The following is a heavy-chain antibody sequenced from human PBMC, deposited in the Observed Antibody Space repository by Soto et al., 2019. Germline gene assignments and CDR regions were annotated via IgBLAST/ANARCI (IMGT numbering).Heavy chain of an antibody. J-gene: IGHJ6*02. V-gene: IGHV5-10-1*01. D-gene: IGHD6-6*01. CDR3: ARHEAARPLYYYGMDV. CDR2: IDPSDSYT. Sequence: GESLKISCKGSGYSFTSYWISWVRQMPGKGLEWMGRIDPSDSYTNYSPSFQGHVTISADKSISTAYLQWNSLKASDTAMYYCARHEAARPLYYYGMDVWGQGTTVTVSS. CDR1: GYSFTSYW.